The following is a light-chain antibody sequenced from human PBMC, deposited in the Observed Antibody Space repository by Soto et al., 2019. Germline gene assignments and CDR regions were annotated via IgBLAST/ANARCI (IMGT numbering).Light chain of an antibody. Sequence: EIVMTQSPATLSVSPGERASLSCMASQSVSSNLAWFQQKPGQAPRLVIFGASHRATGIPARFSGSGSGTEFTLTISNLQSEDFAVYYCQQRTDRPPWTFGQGTKVDI. V-gene: IGKV3-15*01. CDR3: QQRTDRPPWT. CDR2: GAS. J-gene: IGKJ1*01. CDR1: QSVSSN.